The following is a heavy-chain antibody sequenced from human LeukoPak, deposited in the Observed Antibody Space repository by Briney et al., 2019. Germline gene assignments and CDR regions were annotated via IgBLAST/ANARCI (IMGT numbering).Heavy chain of an antibody. CDR3: ARVRSYDILTGYYYYFDY. Sequence: PSETLSLTCTVSGGSISSYYWSWIRQPPGKGLEWIGYIYYSGSTNYNPSLKSRVTISVDTSKNQFSLKLSSVTAADTAVYYCARVRSYDILTGYYYYFDYWGQGTLVAVSS. D-gene: IGHD3-9*01. V-gene: IGHV4-59*01. CDR2: IYYSGST. J-gene: IGHJ4*02. CDR1: GGSISSYY.